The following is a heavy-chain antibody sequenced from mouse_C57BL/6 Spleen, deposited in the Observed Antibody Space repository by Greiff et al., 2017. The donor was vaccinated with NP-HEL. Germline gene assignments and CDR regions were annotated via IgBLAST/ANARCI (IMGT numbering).Heavy chain of an antibody. D-gene: IGHD4-1*01. Sequence: VQLQQPGAELVRPGTSVKLSCKASGYTFTSYWMHWVKQRPGQGLEWIGVIDPSDSYTNYNQKFKGKATLTVDTSSSTAYMQLSSLTSEDSAVYYCARGGGTRAMDYWGQGTSVTVSS. J-gene: IGHJ4*01. V-gene: IGHV1-59*01. CDR3: ARGGGTRAMDY. CDR2: IDPSDSYT. CDR1: GYTFTSYW.